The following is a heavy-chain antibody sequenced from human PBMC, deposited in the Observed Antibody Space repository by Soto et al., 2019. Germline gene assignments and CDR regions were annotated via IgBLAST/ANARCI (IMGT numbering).Heavy chain of an antibody. CDR3: ARVLPGIAAAYDAFDV. D-gene: IGHD6-13*01. J-gene: IGHJ3*01. Sequence: SETLSLTCTVSGDSVISATYYWSWIRQPPGKGLEWIGYIYYDGGTTYNSSPKSRVTISTDTSRSQLSLQLTSATPADTAVYYCARVLPGIAAAYDAFDVWGQGTMVTVSS. CDR1: GDSVISATYY. CDR2: IYYDGGT. V-gene: IGHV4-61*01.